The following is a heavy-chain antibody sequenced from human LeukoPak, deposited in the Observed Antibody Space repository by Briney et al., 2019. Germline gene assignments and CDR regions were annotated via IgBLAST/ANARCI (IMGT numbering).Heavy chain of an antibody. CDR2: IYPPDSDT. D-gene: IGHD2-2*01. V-gene: IGHV5-51*01. J-gene: IGHJ4*01. Sequence: HGESLKISCKASGYLFRKNWIGWVRQMPGKGLEWMGIIYPPDSDTRYGREFQGQVTISVDESINTAYLQWSSLKASDTAMYYCARSSTYSPYYFDSWGQGTLVTVSS. CDR3: ARSSTYSPYYFDS. CDR1: GYLFRKNW.